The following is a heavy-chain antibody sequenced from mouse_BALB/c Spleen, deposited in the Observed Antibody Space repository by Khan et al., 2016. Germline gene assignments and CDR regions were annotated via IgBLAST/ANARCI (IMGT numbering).Heavy chain of an antibody. J-gene: IGHJ3*01. D-gene: IGHD2-4*01. CDR1: GYSITSDYA. V-gene: IGHV3-2*02. CDR2: ISSSGST. Sequence: EVQLQESGPGLVKPSQSLSLTCTVTGYSITSDYAWNWIRQFPGNKLEWMGYISSSGSTSYNPSLKSRISITRYTSKNHFFLQLNSVTTEDTDTYDCARYMSATGVDYWGQGTTVTVSA. CDR3: ARYMSATGVDY.